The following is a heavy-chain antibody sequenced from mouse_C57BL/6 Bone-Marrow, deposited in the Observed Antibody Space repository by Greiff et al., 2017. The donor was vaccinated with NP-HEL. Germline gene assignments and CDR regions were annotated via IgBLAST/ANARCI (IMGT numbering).Heavy chain of an antibody. D-gene: IGHD1-1*01. J-gene: IGHJ1*03. CDR1: GFTFSDYY. V-gene: IGHV5-12*01. CDR2: ISNGGGST. CDR3: ARRVVRDWYFDV. Sequence: EVQGVESGGGLVQPGGSLKLSCAASGFTFSDYYMYWVRQTPEKRLEWVAYISNGGGSTYYPDTVKGRFTISRDNAKNTLYLQMSRLKSEDTAMYYCARRVVRDWYFDVWGTGTTVTVSS.